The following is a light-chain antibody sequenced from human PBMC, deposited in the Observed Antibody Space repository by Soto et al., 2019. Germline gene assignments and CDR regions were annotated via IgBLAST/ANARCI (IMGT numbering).Light chain of an antibody. CDR3: GSWDSSLSAYV. V-gene: IGLV1-51*01. CDR2: DDN. J-gene: IGLJ1*01. CDR1: SSNIGGNS. Sequence: QAVMTQPPSVSAVPGQKVTISCSGSSSNIGGNSVSWYQQLPGTAPKLLIYDDNKRPSGIPDRFSGSKSGTSATLGITGFQTGDEADYYCGSWDSSLSAYVFGTGTKLTVL.